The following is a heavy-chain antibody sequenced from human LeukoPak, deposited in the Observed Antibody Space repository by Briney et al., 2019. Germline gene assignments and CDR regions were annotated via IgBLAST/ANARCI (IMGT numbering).Heavy chain of an antibody. Sequence: PGGTLRLSCAASGFTFSSYAMSWVRQAPGKGLEWVSGISGSGGSTYYADSVKGRFTISRDNSKNTLYLQMNSLRAEDTAVYYCAKKSIMGDSSTWYYFDYRGQGTLVTVSS. CDR3: AKKSIMGDSSTWYYFDY. CDR1: GFTFSSYA. J-gene: IGHJ4*02. D-gene: IGHD6-13*01. V-gene: IGHV3-23*01. CDR2: ISGSGGST.